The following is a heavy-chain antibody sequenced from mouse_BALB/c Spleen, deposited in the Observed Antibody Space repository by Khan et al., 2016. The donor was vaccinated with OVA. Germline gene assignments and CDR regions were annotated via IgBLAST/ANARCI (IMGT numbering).Heavy chain of an antibody. V-gene: IGHV2-9*02. Sequence: QVQLKESGPGLVAPSQSLSITCTVSGFSLTSYGVHWGRQPPGKGLEGLGIKWGGGSTNYYSALLSRLSISKDNSKSQVFLKMNSLQTDDTTRYYCARDTTDTPYWGQGTLVTVSA. CDR1: GFSLTSYG. J-gene: IGHJ3*01. CDR2: KWGGGST. D-gene: IGHD1-1*01. CDR3: ARDTTDTPY.